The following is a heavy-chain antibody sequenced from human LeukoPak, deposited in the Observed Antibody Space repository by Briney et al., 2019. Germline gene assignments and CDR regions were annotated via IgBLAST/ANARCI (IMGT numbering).Heavy chain of an antibody. CDR1: GFTFSSYA. Sequence: GGSLRLSCAASGFTFSSYAMSWVRQAPGKGLEWVSAISGSGGSTYYADSVKGRFTISRDNSKNTLYLQMNSLRAEDAAVYYCAKEEDSSSWYAHFDYWGQGTLVTVSS. CDR2: ISGSGGST. CDR3: AKEEDSSSWYAHFDY. V-gene: IGHV3-23*01. D-gene: IGHD6-13*01. J-gene: IGHJ4*02.